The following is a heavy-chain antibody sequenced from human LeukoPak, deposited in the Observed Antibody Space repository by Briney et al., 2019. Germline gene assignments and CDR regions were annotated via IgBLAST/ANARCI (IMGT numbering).Heavy chain of an antibody. D-gene: IGHD6-6*01. CDR3: AKDLIAARPYGYFDY. J-gene: IGHJ4*02. Sequence: GGSLRLSCAASGFTFSSYNMNWVRQAPGKGLEWVSSITSGSSYRFYADSVKGRFTIFRDNAKNSLYLQMNSLRAEDTAVYYCAKDLIAARPYGYFDYWGQGTLVTVSS. CDR1: GFTFSSYN. CDR2: ITSGSSYR. V-gene: IGHV3-21*04.